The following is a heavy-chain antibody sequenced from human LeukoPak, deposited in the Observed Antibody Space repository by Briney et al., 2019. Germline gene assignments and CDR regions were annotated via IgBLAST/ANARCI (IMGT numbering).Heavy chain of an antibody. CDR1: GYTFTSYG. CDR2: ISAYNGNT. D-gene: IGHD3-22*01. CDR3: ARDPSVYYYDSSGYHDY. Sequence: ASVKVSCKASGYTFTSYGISWVRQAPGHGLEWMGWISAYNGNTNYAQKLQGRVTMTTDTSTSTAYMELRSLRSDDTAVYYCARDPSVYYYDSSGYHDYWGQGTLVTVSS. V-gene: IGHV1-18*01. J-gene: IGHJ4*02.